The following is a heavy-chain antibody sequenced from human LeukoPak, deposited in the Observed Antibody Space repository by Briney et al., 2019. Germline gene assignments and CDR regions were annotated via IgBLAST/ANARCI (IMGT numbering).Heavy chain of an antibody. V-gene: IGHV5-51*01. CDR3: ARQTRDGSGSRGYSFDF. Sequence: GESLKISCKGSAYIFTHNWIGWVRQMPGKGLEWMGIIYPGDSDTRYSPSFEGQVTISVDKSISTAYLQWSSLKASDTAMYYCARQTRDGSGSRGYSFDFWGQGTLVTVSS. CDR1: AYIFTHNW. J-gene: IGHJ4*02. D-gene: IGHD3-10*01. CDR2: IYPGDSDT.